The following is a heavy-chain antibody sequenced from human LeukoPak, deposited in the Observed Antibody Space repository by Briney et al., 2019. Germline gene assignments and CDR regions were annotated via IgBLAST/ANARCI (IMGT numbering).Heavy chain of an antibody. CDR1: GFTFNNYA. J-gene: IGHJ4*02. CDR3: VKAPLGRCTGVICYYIDY. V-gene: IGHV3-23*01. Sequence: GGSLRLSCAASGFTFNNYAMSWVRQAPGKGLEWVSAISGSDAGTFYADSVKGRFTISRDNSKNTLYLQMNSLRVEDAAVYYCVKAPLGRCTGVICYYIDYWGQGTLVTVSS. CDR2: ISGSDAGT. D-gene: IGHD2-15*01.